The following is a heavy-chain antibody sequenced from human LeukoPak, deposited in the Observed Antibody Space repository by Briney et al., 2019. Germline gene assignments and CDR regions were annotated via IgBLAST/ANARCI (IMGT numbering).Heavy chain of an antibody. CDR1: GFTFSSYG. CDR3: AKLPQSYDRSGSIDY. V-gene: IGHV3-30*18. J-gene: IGHJ4*02. D-gene: IGHD3-22*01. CDR2: ISYDGSNK. Sequence: GGSLRLSCAASGFTFSSYGMHWVRQAPGKGLEWVAVISYDGSNKYYADSVKGRFTISRDNSKNTLYLQMNSLRAEDTAVYYCAKLPQSYDRSGSIDYWGQGTLVTVSS.